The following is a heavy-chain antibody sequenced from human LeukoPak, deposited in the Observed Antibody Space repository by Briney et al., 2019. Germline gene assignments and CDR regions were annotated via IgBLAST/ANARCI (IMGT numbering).Heavy chain of an antibody. CDR2: IKQDGSEK. CDR1: GFTSSSYW. J-gene: IGHJ4*02. Sequence: GGSLRLSCAASGFTSSSYWMSWVRQAPGKGLEWVANIKQDGSEKYYVDSVKGRFTISRDNAKNSLYLQMNSLRAEDTAVYYCARLSWELKPHWGQGTLVTVSS. D-gene: IGHD1-26*01. CDR3: ARLSWELKPH. V-gene: IGHV3-7*04.